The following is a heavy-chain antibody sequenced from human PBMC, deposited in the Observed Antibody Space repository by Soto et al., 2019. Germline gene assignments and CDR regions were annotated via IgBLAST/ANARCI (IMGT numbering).Heavy chain of an antibody. V-gene: IGHV3-30*04. CDR1: GFTFRNYA. J-gene: IGHJ5*02. CDR2: ISYDGRNE. Sequence: QVQVVESGGGVVQPGRSLRLSCAASGFTFRNYAIHWVRQAPGKGLEWVAVISYDGRNEYYADSVRGRFTIARDNSKNALYLQKNCLRAEDTAVYYSAKGKGYSSTRTVSCGQGALVTVSS. CDR3: AKGKGYSSTRTVS. D-gene: IGHD6-13*01.